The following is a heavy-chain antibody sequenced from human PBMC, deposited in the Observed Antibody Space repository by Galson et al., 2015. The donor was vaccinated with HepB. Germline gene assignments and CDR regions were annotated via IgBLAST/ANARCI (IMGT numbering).Heavy chain of an antibody. V-gene: IGHV3-30-3*01. D-gene: IGHD3-22*01. CDR3: ARDGDSLNSPSGYYDSSGSLMDV. J-gene: IGHJ6*02. CDR2: ISNDGSNK. Sequence: SLRLSCAASGFTFSNYAMHWVRQAPGKGLEWVADISNDGSNKYYADSVKGRFTISRDNSKNTLYLQMNSLRAEDTAVYYCARDGDSLNSPSGYYDSSGSLMDVWGQGTTVTVSS. CDR1: GFTFSNYA.